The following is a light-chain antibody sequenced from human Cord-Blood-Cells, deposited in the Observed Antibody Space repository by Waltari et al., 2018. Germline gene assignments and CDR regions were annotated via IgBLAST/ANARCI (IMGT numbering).Light chain of an antibody. CDR2: GKN. CDR3: NSRDSSGNHLNWV. V-gene: IGLV3-19*01. Sequence: SSELTQDPAVSVALGQTVRITCQGDSLRSYYASWYQQKPGQAPVLVIYGKNNRPSVIPDRFSGSSSGNTASLTITGAQAEDEADYYCNSRDSSGNHLNWVFGGGTKLTVL. CDR1: SLRSYY. J-gene: IGLJ3*02.